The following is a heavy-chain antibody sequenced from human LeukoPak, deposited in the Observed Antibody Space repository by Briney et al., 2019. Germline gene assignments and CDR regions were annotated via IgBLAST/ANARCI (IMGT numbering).Heavy chain of an antibody. J-gene: IGHJ4*02. CDR2: IYYSGST. CDR3: ARARRDGYNYFDY. Sequence: SETLSLTCTVSGGSIRSSNYYWSWIRQHPGKGLEWIGYIYYSGSTYYSPSLKSRVTISVDTSKNQFSLKLSSVTAADTAVYYCARARRDGYNYFDYWGQGTLVTVSS. CDR1: GGSIRSSNYY. D-gene: IGHD5-24*01. V-gene: IGHV4-31*03.